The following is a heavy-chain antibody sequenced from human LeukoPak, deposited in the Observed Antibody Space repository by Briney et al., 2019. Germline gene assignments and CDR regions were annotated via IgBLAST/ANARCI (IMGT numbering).Heavy chain of an antibody. CDR2: FSGSGDST. Sequence: GESLKISCAASGFTFSNYAMSWVRQAPGKGLEWVSSFSGSGDSTNYADSVKGRFTISRDNSKNTLSLQMNSLRAEDTAVYYCAKDRTRYTGYVHFDYWGQGTLVTVSS. CDR3: AKDRTRYTGYVHFDY. J-gene: IGHJ4*02. V-gene: IGHV3-23*01. CDR1: GFTFSNYA. D-gene: IGHD5-12*01.